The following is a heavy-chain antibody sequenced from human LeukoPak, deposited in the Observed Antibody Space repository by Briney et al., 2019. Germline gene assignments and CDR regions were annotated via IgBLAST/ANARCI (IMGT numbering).Heavy chain of an antibody. CDR1: GGTFSSYA. CDR2: IILIFGTA. CDR3: ARGEAATVIYYYYGMDV. D-gene: IGHD4-11*01. Sequence: GASVKVSCKASGGTFSSYAISWVRQAPGQGLEWMGGIILIFGTANYAQKFQGRVTITADESTSTAYMELSSLRSEDTAVYYCARGEAATVIYYYYGMDVWGQGTTVTVSS. J-gene: IGHJ6*02. V-gene: IGHV1-69*13.